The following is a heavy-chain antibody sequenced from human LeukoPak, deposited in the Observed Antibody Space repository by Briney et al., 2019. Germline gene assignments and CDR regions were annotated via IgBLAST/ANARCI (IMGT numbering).Heavy chain of an antibody. Sequence: SETLSLTCTVSGGSISSYYWSWIRQPPREGLEWIGYIYTSGSTNYNPPLKSRVTISVDTSKNQFSLKLSSVTAADTAVYYCAGYSSSSGLNTWGQGTLVTVSS. J-gene: IGHJ5*02. CDR3: AGYSSSSGLNT. CDR2: IYTSGST. CDR1: GGSISSYY. V-gene: IGHV4-4*09. D-gene: IGHD6-6*01.